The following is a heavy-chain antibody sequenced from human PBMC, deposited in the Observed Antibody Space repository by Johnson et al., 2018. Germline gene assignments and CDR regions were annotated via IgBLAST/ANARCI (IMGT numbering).Heavy chain of an antibody. Sequence: QVQLQESGPGLVKPSKTLSLTCTVSGGSISSYYWTWIRQPPGKGLEWIGYIYYSGSTNYNPALKSRVTISVDTSKNQFSLKLSSVTAADPAVYYCAKFPWGGYYGDTDDDAFDIWGQGTMVTVSS. J-gene: IGHJ3*02. CDR3: AKFPWGGYYGDTDDDAFDI. D-gene: IGHD3-3*01. CDR1: GGSISSYY. CDR2: IYYSGST. V-gene: IGHV4-59*01.